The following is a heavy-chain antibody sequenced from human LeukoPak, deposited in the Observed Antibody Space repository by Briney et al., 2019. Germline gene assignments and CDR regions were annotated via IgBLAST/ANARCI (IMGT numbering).Heavy chain of an antibody. CDR1: GFTFDDYA. V-gene: IGHV3-9*03. D-gene: IGHD2/OR15-2a*01. J-gene: IGHJ6*03. Sequence: GRSLRLSCAASGFTFDDYAMHWVRQAPGKGLEWVSGISWNSGSIGYADSVKGRFTISRDNAKNSLYLQMNSLRAEDMALYYCAKDSGSTSSYMDVWGKGTTVTVS. CDR2: ISWNSGSI. CDR3: AKDSGSTSSYMDV.